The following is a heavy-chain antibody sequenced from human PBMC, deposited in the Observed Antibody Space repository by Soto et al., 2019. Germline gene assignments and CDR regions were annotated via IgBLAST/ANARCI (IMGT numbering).Heavy chain of an antibody. D-gene: IGHD3-3*01. V-gene: IGHV3-23*01. CDR3: ARGHFGVTMDV. J-gene: IGHJ6*02. CDR1: EFTFSSYS. Sequence: GGFLRLSCAASEFTFSSYSMILVRQAPGKGLEWVSGVNGGGDITYYAESVKGRFTISRDNSKNTLYLQMNSLRAEDTAVFYCARGHFGVTMDVWGQGTTVTVSS. CDR2: VNGGGDIT.